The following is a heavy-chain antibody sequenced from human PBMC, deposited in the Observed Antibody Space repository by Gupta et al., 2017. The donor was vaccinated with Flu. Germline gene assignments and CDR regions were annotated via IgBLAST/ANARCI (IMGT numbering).Heavy chain of an antibody. CDR3: ASSHPYYYGNSDDFSAD. Sequence: QVQLQQWGAGLLKPSETLSLTCAVYGEPFVGYYWSWIRQPPGKGLEWIGEINHSGRTNYNPSLESRVTISVDASRRHISLRLSSVTAADTAVYYCASSHPYYYGNSDDFSADWGQGTLVTVSS. J-gene: IGHJ4*02. CDR1: GEPFVGYY. D-gene: IGHD3-10*01. V-gene: IGHV4-34*01. CDR2: INHSGRT.